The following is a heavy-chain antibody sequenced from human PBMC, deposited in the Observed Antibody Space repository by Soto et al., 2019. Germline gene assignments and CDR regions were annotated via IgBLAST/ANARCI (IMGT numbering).Heavy chain of an antibody. D-gene: IGHD5-12*01. J-gene: IGHJ3*02. CDR2: IYPGDSDT. Sequence: PGESLKISCKGSGYSFTSYWIGWVRQMPGKGLEWMGIIYPGDSDTRYSPSFQGQVTISADKSISTAYLQWSSLKASDTAMYYCALLITYSGHGVAFDIWGQGTMVTGSS. CDR3: ALLITYSGHGVAFDI. CDR1: GYSFTSYW. V-gene: IGHV5-51*01.